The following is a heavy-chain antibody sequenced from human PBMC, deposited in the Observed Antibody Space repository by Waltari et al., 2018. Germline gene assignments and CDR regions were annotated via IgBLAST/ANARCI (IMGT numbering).Heavy chain of an antibody. CDR3: ARDQDWAFDY. J-gene: IGHJ4*02. Sequence: EVQLVESGGGLVQPGGSLQLSCAASGFTCSRKSTTWVRQAPGKGLEWVSHIGPGGSNIGYADSVKGRITISRDNAQNSLYLIINSLTDEDTAVYYCARDQDWAFDYWGRGTLVTVSS. V-gene: IGHV3-48*02. CDR1: GFTCSRKS. CDR2: IGPGGSNI. D-gene: IGHD2-21*01.